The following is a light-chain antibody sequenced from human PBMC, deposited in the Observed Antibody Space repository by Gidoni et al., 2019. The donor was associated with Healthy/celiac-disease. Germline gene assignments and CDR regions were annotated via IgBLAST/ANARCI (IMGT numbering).Light chain of an antibody. CDR1: QGISNY. V-gene: IGKV1-27*01. CDR2: AAS. CDR3: QKYNSAPPLT. Sequence: DLQMTQSPSSLSASVGDRVTITCRASQGISNYLAWYQQNPGKVPKLLIYAASTLQSGVPSRFSGSGSGTDFTLTISSLQPEDVATYYCQKYNSAPPLTFGGGTKVEIK. J-gene: IGKJ4*01.